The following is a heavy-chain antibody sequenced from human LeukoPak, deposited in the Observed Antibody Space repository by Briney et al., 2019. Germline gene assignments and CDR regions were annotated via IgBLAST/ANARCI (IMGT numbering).Heavy chain of an antibody. D-gene: IGHD3-9*01. Sequence: SSGGYYWSWVRQAPGKGLEWVSGISWNSGSIGYADSVKGRFTISRDNAKNSLYLQMNSLRAEDTALYYCAKDNSDILTGYPFDYWGQGTLVTVSS. CDR1: SSGGYY. V-gene: IGHV3-9*01. CDR3: AKDNSDILTGYPFDY. J-gene: IGHJ4*02. CDR2: ISWNSGSI.